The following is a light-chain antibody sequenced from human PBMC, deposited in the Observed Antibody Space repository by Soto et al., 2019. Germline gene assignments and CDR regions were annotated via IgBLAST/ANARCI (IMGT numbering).Light chain of an antibody. J-gene: IGLJ1*01. Sequence: QSALTQPASVSGSPGQSITISCTGTSSDVGGYNYVSWYQQHPGKAPKLMIYEVSNRPSGVSNRFSGSKSGNTASLTISGLQAEDEAHYYCSSYTSSSTLGVFGTGTKVTVL. CDR1: SSDVGGYNY. V-gene: IGLV2-14*01. CDR2: EVS. CDR3: SSYTSSSTLGV.